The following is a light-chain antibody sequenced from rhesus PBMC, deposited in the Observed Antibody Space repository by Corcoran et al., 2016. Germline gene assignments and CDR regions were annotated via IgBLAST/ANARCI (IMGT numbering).Light chain of an antibody. CDR2: EAS. V-gene: IGKV1S17*01. J-gene: IGKJ1*01. CDR3: PHYYSTPWT. CDR1: QGITND. Sequence: DIQMTQSPSSLSASVGDRVTITCRASQGITNDLAWYQQKPGETPKLLIYEASSLQSGLPFRFSGSGSWTDFTLTISSLQSEYFATYYCPHYYSTPWTFGQGTKVEIK.